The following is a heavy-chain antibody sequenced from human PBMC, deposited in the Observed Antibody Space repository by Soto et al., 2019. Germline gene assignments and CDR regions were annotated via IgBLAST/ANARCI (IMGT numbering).Heavy chain of an antibody. Sequence: ASVKVSCKASGYTFTGYYMHWVRQAPGQGLEWMGWINPNSGGTNYAQKFQGWVTMTRDTSISTAYMELSRLRSDDTAGYYCARGSTYNWNYAAYYYYMDVWGKGTTVTVSS. J-gene: IGHJ6*03. CDR2: INPNSGGT. CDR1: GYTFTGYY. D-gene: IGHD1-7*01. V-gene: IGHV1-2*04. CDR3: ARGSTYNWNYAAYYYYMDV.